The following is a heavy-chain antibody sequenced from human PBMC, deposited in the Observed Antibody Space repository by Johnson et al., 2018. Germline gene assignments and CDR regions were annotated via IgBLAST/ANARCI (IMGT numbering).Heavy chain of an antibody. CDR3: ANIFAPNPRYFSRYGMDV. D-gene: IGHD2/OR15-2a*01. V-gene: IGHV1-69*01. J-gene: IGHJ6*02. Sequence: QVQLVESGAEVKKPGSSVKVSCKASGGTFSTYAISWVRQAPGQGLEWMGGINPIFGTVNYAQKFQGRVTINADESTSTAYMERSSLRSEDTAVYYCANIFAPNPRYFSRYGMDVWGQGTTGTVSS. CDR2: INPIFGTV. CDR1: GGTFSTYA.